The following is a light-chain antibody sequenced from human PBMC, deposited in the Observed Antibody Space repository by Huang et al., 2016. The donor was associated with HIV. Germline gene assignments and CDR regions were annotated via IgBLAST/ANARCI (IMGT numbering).Light chain of an antibody. V-gene: IGKV2-30*02. CDR2: QVS. CDR1: QSLIHSNGNTY. J-gene: IGKJ4*01. Sequence: VVLTQSPLYLSVTLGQPASVSCRSSQSLIHSNGNTYLIWFQQRPGQSPRRLISQVSRRDSGVPDRFSGSGSGTDFTLKISRVEAEDVGVYYCMQGTHLFTFGGGTRVDIK. CDR3: MQGTHLFT.